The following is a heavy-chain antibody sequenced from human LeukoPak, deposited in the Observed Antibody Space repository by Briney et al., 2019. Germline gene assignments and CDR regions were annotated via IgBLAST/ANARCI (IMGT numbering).Heavy chain of an antibody. CDR1: GFTFSSYA. CDR3: ARDRVGATGSLDY. D-gene: IGHD1-26*01. Sequence: GGSLRLSCAASGFTFSSYAMSWVRQAPGKGLEWVSAISGSGGSTYYADSVKGRFTISRDNSKNTLYLQMNSLRAEDTAVYYCARDRVGATGSLDYWGQGTLVTVSS. V-gene: IGHV3-23*01. CDR2: ISGSGGST. J-gene: IGHJ4*02.